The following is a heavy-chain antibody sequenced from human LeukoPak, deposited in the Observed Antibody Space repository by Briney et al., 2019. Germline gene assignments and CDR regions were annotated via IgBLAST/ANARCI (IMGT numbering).Heavy chain of an antibody. CDR2: IIPILGIA. V-gene: IGHV1-69*04. Sequence: ASVKVSCKASGGTFSSYAISWVRQAPGQGLEWMGRIIPILGIANYAQKFQGRVTITADKSTSTAYMELSSLRSEDTAVYYCARGLSTLSANTAGLPFDPWGQGTLVTVSS. CDR1: GGTFSSYA. J-gene: IGHJ5*02. D-gene: IGHD1/OR15-1a*01. CDR3: ARGLSTLSANTAGLPFDP.